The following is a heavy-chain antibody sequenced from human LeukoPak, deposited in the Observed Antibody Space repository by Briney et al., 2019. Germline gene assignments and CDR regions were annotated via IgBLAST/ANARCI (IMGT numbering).Heavy chain of an antibody. V-gene: IGHV3-30*18. CDR1: GFTFSSYG. J-gene: IGHJ6*02. Sequence: GRSLRLSCAASGFTFSSYGLHWVRQAPGKGLEWVAIISYDGSNKYHVDSVKGRFTISRDNSKNTLCLQMNSLRAEDTAVYYCAKDLLGYCGTTSHTGEYGMDVWGQGTTVTVSS. CDR2: ISYDGSNK. D-gene: IGHD2-2*01. CDR3: AKDLLGYCGTTSHTGEYGMDV.